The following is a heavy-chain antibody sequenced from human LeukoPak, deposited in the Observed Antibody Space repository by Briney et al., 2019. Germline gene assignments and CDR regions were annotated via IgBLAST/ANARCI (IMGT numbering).Heavy chain of an antibody. CDR2: IYYSGST. J-gene: IGHJ3*02. CDR3: ARDGQQLVHAFDS. CDR1: GGSISSYY. D-gene: IGHD6-13*01. V-gene: IGHV4-59*12. Sequence: NSSETLSLTCTVSGGSISSYYWSWLRQPPGKGLEWIGYIYYSGSTNYNPSLKSRVTISVDTSKNQFSLKLSSVTAADTAVYYCARDGQQLVHAFDSWGQGTMVTVSS.